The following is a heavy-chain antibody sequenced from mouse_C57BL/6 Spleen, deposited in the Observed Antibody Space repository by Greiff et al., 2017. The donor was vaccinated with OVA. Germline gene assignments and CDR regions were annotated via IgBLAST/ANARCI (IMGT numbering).Heavy chain of an antibody. V-gene: IGHV1-82*01. CDR3: ARYDSSYYFDY. D-gene: IGHD2-4*01. Sequence: VQLQQSGPELVKPGASVKISCKASGYAFSRSWMNWVKQRPGKGLEWIGRIYPGDGDTNYNGKFKGKATLTADKSSSTAYMQLSSLTSEDSAVYFCARYDSSYYFDYWGQGTTLTVSS. J-gene: IGHJ2*01. CDR1: GYAFSRSW. CDR2: IYPGDGDT.